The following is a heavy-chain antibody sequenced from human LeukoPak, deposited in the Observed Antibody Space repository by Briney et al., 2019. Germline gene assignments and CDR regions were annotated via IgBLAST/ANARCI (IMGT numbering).Heavy chain of an antibody. J-gene: IGHJ6*02. CDR1: GFTFSNAW. CDR2: IYRNADGGTT. D-gene: IGHD2-2*01. V-gene: IGHV3-15*05. CDR3: TTDSYCSTTTCYASSNYYYGLDA. Sequence: GGSLRLSCAASGFTFSNAWMIWVRQAPGKGVEWVGRIYRNADGGTTDYAAPVKGRFTISRDDSKNTLYLQMNSLKTEDTAVYYCTTDSYCSTTTCYASSNYYYGLDAWGQGTSVTVSS.